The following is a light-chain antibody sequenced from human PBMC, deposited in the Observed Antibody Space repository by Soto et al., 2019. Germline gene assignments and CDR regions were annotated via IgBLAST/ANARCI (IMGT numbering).Light chain of an antibody. CDR3: QQYNSYSVT. CDR2: DAS. V-gene: IGKV1-5*01. CDR1: QSIVSW. Sequence: DIQMTQSPSTLSASVGDRVTITCQASQSIVSWLAWYQQKPGKAPRLLIYDASSLQRGIPSRFSGSASGTEFTLTISSLQPDDFATYYCQQYNSYSVTFGKGTRLEIK. J-gene: IGKJ5*01.